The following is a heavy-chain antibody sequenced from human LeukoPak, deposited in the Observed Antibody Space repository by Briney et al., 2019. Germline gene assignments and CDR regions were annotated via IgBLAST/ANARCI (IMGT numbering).Heavy chain of an antibody. CDR2: IYYSGST. Sequence: SETPSLTCTVSGGSISSYYWSWIRQPPGKGLEWIGNIYYSGSTNYNPSLKSRVTISVDTSKNQFSLKLSPVTAADTAVYYCTRGSIAYYYMDVWGKGTTVTISS. D-gene: IGHD3-22*01. CDR3: TRGSIAYYYMDV. J-gene: IGHJ6*03. V-gene: IGHV4-59*01. CDR1: GGSISSYY.